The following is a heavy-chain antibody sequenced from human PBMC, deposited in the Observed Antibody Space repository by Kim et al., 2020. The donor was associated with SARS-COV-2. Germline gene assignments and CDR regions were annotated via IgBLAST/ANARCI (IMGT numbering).Heavy chain of an antibody. D-gene: IGHD3-22*01. CDR3: ATRKMYYYDTSGHYFDY. J-gene: IGHJ4*02. V-gene: IGHV4-34*01. Sequence: LKSRVTISVDTSKNQFSLKLSAVTAADTAVYYCATRKMYYYDTSGHYFDYWGQGTLVTVSS.